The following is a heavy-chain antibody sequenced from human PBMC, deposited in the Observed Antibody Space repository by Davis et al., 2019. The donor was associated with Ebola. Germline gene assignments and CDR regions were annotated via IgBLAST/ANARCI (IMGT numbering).Heavy chain of an antibody. CDR3: ARGYDFWSGYYTGVPEYYYYGMDV. V-gene: IGHV4-59*01. D-gene: IGHD3-3*01. Sequence: SETLSLTCAVYGGSFSGYYWSWIRQPPGKGLEWIGYIYYSGSTNYNPSLKSRVTISVDTSKNQFSLKLSSVTAADTAVYYCARGYDFWSGYYTGVPEYYYYGMDVWGQGTTVTVSS. J-gene: IGHJ6*02. CDR1: GGSFSGYY. CDR2: IYYSGST.